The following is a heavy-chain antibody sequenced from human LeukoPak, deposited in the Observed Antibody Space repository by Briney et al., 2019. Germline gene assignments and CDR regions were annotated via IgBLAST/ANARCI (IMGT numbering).Heavy chain of an antibody. CDR2: IYYSGST. J-gene: IGHJ3*01. Sequence: SETLSLTCTVSGGSISSGDYYWSWIRHPPGKGLEWIGYIYYSGSTYYNPSLKSRVTISVDTSKNQFSLRLSSVTAADTAVYYCARDIGRITMVRGVIITPVWGQGTMVTVSS. CDR1: GGSISSGDYY. V-gene: IGHV4-30-4*01. D-gene: IGHD3-10*01. CDR3: ARDIGRITMVRGVIITPV.